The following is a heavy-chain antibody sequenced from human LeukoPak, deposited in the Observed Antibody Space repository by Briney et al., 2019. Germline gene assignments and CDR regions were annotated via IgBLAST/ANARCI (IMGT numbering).Heavy chain of an antibody. J-gene: IGHJ3*02. D-gene: IGHD1-26*01. CDR2: ISSSSSTI. V-gene: IGHV3-48*04. CDR1: GFTFSSYS. Sequence: GALRLSCAASGFTFSSYSMNWVRQAPGKGLEWVSYISSSSSTIYYADSVKGRFTISRDNAKNSLYLQMNSLRAEDTAVYYCARKGGPGAFDIWGQGTMVTVSS. CDR3: ARKGGPGAFDI.